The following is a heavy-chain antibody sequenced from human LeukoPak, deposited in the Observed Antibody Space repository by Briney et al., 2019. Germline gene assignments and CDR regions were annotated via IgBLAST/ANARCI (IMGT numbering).Heavy chain of an antibody. Sequence: SETLSLTCAVYGGSFSGYYWSWIRQPPGKGLEWIGEINHSGSTNYNPSLKSRVTISVDTSKNQFSLKLSSVTAADTAVYYCARGRDGYSYGIDYWGQGTLVTVSS. CDR3: ARGRDGYSYGIDY. J-gene: IGHJ4*02. CDR2: INHSGST. V-gene: IGHV4-34*01. CDR1: GGSFSGYY. D-gene: IGHD5-18*01.